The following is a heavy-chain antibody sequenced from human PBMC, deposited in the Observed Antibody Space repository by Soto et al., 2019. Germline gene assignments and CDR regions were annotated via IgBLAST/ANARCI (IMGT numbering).Heavy chain of an antibody. CDR2: ISYDGSNK. D-gene: IGHD3-9*01. CDR3: AKDGYFDLSTGTGYFYYGLDV. CDR1: GFTFSSYA. Sequence: GGSLRLSCAASGFTFSSYAMHWVRQAPGKGLEWVAVISYDGSNKYYADSVKGRFTISRGNSKNTLFLQMDSLRAEDTAVYFCAKDGYFDLSTGTGYFYYGLDVWGQGTTVTVSS. J-gene: IGHJ6*02. V-gene: IGHV3-30-3*01.